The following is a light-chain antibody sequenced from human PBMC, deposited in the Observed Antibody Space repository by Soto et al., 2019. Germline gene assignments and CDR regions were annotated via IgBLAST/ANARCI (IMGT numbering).Light chain of an antibody. Sequence: DIQMTQYPSSLSASIGDRVTITCRASQSISNFLNWYQQKPGKAPKLLIYAASSLQSGVPSRFSGSGSGTDFTLTISSLQPEDFATYYCQQSYSTPPITSGQGTRLEIK. V-gene: IGKV1-39*01. CDR1: QSISNF. CDR3: QQSYSTPPIT. CDR2: AAS. J-gene: IGKJ5*01.